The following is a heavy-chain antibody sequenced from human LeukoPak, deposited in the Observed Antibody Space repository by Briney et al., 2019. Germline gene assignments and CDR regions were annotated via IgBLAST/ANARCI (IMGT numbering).Heavy chain of an antibody. CDR2: ISSISQT. V-gene: IGHV3-11*06. CDR3: ARDGTATNYFYYGMDV. D-gene: IGHD4-17*01. CDR1: GFTFSDYY. J-gene: IGHJ6*04. Sequence: GGSLRPSCAASGFTFSDYYMSWVRQAPGKGLEWVSHISSISQTNYADSVKGRFTISRDKAKNSLYLQMHSLRAEDTAVYYCARDGTATNYFYYGMDVWGKGITVTVSS.